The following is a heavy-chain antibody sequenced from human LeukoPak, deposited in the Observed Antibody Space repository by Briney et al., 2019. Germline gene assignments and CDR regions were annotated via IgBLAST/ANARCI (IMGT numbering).Heavy chain of an antibody. D-gene: IGHD6-13*01. Sequence: GGSLRLFCAASGFTFDDYAMHWIRQAPGKGLEWVSGISWNSGSIGYADSVKGRFTVSRDNAKNSLYLQMNSLRAEDTALYFCAKRASSNWYFDYWGQGTLVTVSS. CDR3: AKRASSNWYFDY. V-gene: IGHV3-9*01. CDR2: ISWNSGSI. CDR1: GFTFDDYA. J-gene: IGHJ4*02.